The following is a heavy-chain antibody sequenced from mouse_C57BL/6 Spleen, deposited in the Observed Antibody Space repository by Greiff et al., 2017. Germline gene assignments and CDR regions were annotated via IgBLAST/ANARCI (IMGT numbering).Heavy chain of an antibody. Sequence: EVMLVESGGGLVKPGGSLKLSCAASGFTFSDYGMHWVRQAPETGLEWVAYISSGSSTIYYADTVKGRFTISRDNAKNTLFLQMTSLRSEDTAMYYCARYYDYDVGYYAMDYWGQGTSVTVSS. V-gene: IGHV5-17*01. D-gene: IGHD2-4*01. CDR3: ARYYDYDVGYYAMDY. CDR1: GFTFSDYG. CDR2: ISSGSSTI. J-gene: IGHJ4*01.